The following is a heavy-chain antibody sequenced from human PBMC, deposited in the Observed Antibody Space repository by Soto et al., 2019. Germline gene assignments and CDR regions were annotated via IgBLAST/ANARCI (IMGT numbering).Heavy chain of an antibody. V-gene: IGHV4-34*01. CDR1: GGSFSGYY. J-gene: IGHJ6*02. CDR2: INHSGST. CDR3: ARDPIRTGYSSSWYVMYDYVWGSYRRRNYYYYGMDV. Sequence: SETLSLTCAVYGGSFSGYYWSWIRQRPGKGLEWIGEINHSGSTNYNPSLKSRITINPDTSKNQFSLQLNSVTPEDTAVYYCARDPIRTGYSSSWYVMYDYVWGSYRRRNYYYYGMDVWGQGTTVTVSS. D-gene: IGHD3-16*02.